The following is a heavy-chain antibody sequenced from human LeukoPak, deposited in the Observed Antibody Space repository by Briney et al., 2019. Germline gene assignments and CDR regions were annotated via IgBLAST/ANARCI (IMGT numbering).Heavy chain of an antibody. J-gene: IGHJ4*02. CDR3: AIPLYGEVDASPDY. CDR1: GFTFSSYG. D-gene: IGHD4-17*01. Sequence: PGGSLRLSCAASGFTFSSYGMHWVRQAPGKGLEWVAVIWYDGSNKYYADSVKGRFTISRDNAKNTLYLQMNSLRAEDTAVYYCAIPLYGEVDASPDYWGQGTLVTVSS. CDR2: IWYDGSNK. V-gene: IGHV3-33*03.